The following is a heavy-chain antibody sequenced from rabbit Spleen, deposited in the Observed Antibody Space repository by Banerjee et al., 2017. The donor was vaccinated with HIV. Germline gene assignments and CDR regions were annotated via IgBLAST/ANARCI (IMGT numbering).Heavy chain of an antibody. J-gene: IGHJ3*01. V-gene: IGHV1S45*01. CDR2: IDTGSGNA. CDR1: GVSFSSSSY. D-gene: IGHD8-1*01. Sequence: QEQLEESGGGLVQPGGSLTLPCTASGVSFSSSSYMCWVRQAPGKGLEWIACIDTGSGNAYYPNWAKGRFTISKTSSTTVTLKMTSLTAADTATYFCARDSDIGRSRLTRLDLWGQGTLVTVS. CDR3: ARDSDIGRSRLTRLDL.